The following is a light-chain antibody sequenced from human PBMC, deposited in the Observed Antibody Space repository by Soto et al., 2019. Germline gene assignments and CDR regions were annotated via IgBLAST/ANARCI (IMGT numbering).Light chain of an antibody. V-gene: IGKV1-16*01. CDR1: QVVSTF. CDR2: FAS. CDR3: QQYNVYPFT. J-gene: IGKJ4*01. Sequence: DIQMTQSPSSLSASLGDRVTITCRASQVVSTFLAWFQQKPGKAPKSLIYFASSLQSGVPSRFSGSGSGTDFTLTISSLQPEDFATYYCQQYNVYPFTFGGGTKVDIK.